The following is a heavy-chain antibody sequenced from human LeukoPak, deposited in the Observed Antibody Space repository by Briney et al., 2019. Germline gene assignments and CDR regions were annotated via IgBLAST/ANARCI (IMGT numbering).Heavy chain of an antibody. CDR3: AKDRSFTMIVVVFAY. CDR1: GFTFSSYA. D-gene: IGHD3-22*01. CDR2: ISGSGGST. Sequence: PGVSLRLSCAASGFTFSSYAMSWVRQAPGKGLEWVSAISGSGGSTYYADSVKGRFTISRDNSKNTLYLQMNSLRAEDTAVYYYAKDRSFTMIVVVFAYWGQGTLVTVSS. J-gene: IGHJ4*02. V-gene: IGHV3-23*01.